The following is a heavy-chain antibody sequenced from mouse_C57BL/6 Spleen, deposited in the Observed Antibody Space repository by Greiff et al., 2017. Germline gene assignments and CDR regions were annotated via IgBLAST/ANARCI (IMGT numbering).Heavy chain of an antibody. CDR2: ISSGSSTI. J-gene: IGHJ1*03. D-gene: IGHD1-1*01. CDR1: GFTFSDYG. CDR3: ARPVVATNWYFDV. Sequence: DVMLVESGGGLVKPGGSLKLSCAASGFTFSDYGMHWVRQAPEKGLEWVAYISSGSSTIYYADTVKGRFTISRDNAKNTLFLQRTSLRSEDTAMYYCARPVVATNWYFDVWGTGTTVTVSS. V-gene: IGHV5-17*01.